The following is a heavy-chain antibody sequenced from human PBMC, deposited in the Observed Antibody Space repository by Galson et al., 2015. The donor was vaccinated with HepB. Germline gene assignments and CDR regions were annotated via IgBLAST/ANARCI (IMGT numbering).Heavy chain of an antibody. CDR1: GFTVSNNY. D-gene: IGHD5-12*01. CDR2: IYSDGST. J-gene: IGHJ4*02. CDR3: AKDPGYSGYESPNYFDY. Sequence: SLRLSCAASGFTVSNNYMSWVRQAPGKGLEWVSLIYSDGSTFYADSVKGRFTISRDNAKNSLYLQMNSLRAEDTALYYCAKDPGYSGYESPNYFDYWGQGTLVTVSS. V-gene: IGHV3-53*05.